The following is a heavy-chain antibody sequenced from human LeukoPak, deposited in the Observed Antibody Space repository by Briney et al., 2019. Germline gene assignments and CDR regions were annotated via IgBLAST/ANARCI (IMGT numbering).Heavy chain of an antibody. J-gene: IGHJ4*02. CDR2: VHYTGST. Sequence: SETLSLTCTVSGGSISSNYWSWIRQPPGKGLEWIGYVHYTGSTNYNPSLKSRVTISVDTSKNQSSLKLSSVTAADTAVYYCAGGPQWLAFEYWGQGTLVTVSS. V-gene: IGHV4-59*08. D-gene: IGHD6-19*01. CDR3: AGGPQWLAFEY. CDR1: GGSISSNY.